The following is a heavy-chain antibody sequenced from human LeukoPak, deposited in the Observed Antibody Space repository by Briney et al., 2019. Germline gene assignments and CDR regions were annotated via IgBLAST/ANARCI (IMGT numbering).Heavy chain of an antibody. Sequence: GSLRLSCAASGFTFSSYAMSWVRQPPGKGLEWIGEINHSGSTNYNPSLKNRVTISVDTSKNQFSLKLSSVTAADTAVYYCARGLAEETERLRYFDYWGQGTLVTVSS. D-gene: IGHD3-16*01. CDR1: GFTFSSYA. J-gene: IGHJ4*02. CDR3: ARGLAEETERLRYFDY. CDR2: INHSGST. V-gene: IGHV4-34*01.